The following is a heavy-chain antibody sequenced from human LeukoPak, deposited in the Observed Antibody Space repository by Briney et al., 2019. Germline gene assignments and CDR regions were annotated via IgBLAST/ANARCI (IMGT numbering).Heavy chain of an antibody. V-gene: IGHV1-18*01. CDR3: ARVNELDY. D-gene: IGHD1-1*01. CDR1: GYTFTSYG. J-gene: IGHJ4*02. Sequence: ASVKVSCKGSGYTFTSYGISLVRQAPGQGFEWMGWISVYNGNTNYAQKLQGRVTMTTDTSTSTAYMELRSLRSDDTAVYYCARVNELDYWGQGTLVTVSS. CDR2: ISVYNGNT.